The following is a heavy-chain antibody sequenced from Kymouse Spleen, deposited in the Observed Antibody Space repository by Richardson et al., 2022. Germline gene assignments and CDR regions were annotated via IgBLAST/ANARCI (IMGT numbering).Heavy chain of an antibody. V-gene: IGHV3-13*01. CDR2: IGTAGDT. D-gene: IGHD6-13*01,IGHD6-19*01,IGHD6-25*01. CDR3: ARENSRGYYYGMDV. Sequence: EVQLVESGGGLVQPGGSLRLSCAASGFTFSSYDMHWVRQATGKGLEWVSAIGTAGDTYYPGSVKGRFTISRENAKNSLYLQMNSLRAGDTAVYYCARENSRGYYYGMDVWGQGTTVTVSS. J-gene: IGHJ6*02. CDR1: GFTFSSYD.